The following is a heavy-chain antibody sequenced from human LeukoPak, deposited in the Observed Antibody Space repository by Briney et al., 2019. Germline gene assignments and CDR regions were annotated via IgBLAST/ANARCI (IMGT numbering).Heavy chain of an antibody. Sequence: PSETLSLTCTVSGGSISNSSYYWGWIRQPPGKGLEWIESIYYSGSTYYNPSLKSRVTISVDTSKNPFSLKLSSVTAADTAVYYCARHIRDGYNLRYFDYWGQGTLVTVSS. CDR3: ARHIRDGYNLRYFDY. J-gene: IGHJ4*02. D-gene: IGHD5-24*01. CDR2: IYYSGST. CDR1: GGSISNSSYY. V-gene: IGHV4-39*01.